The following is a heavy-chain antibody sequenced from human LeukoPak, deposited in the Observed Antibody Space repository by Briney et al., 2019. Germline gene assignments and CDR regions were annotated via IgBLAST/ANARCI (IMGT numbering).Heavy chain of an antibody. Sequence: SETLSLTCAVYGGSFSGYYWGWIRQPPGKGLEWIGSIYYSGSTYYNPSLKSRVTISVDTSKNQFSLKLSSVTAADTAVYYCARLTYSNNWYFRRGLDNWFDPWGQGTLVTVSS. J-gene: IGHJ5*02. CDR1: GGSFSGYY. D-gene: IGHD6-13*01. V-gene: IGHV4-39*01. CDR3: ARLTYSNNWYFRRGLDNWFDP. CDR2: IYYSGST.